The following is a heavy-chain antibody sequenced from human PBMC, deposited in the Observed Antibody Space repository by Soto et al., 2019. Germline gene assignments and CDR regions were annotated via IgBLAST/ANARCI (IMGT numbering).Heavy chain of an antibody. CDR3: ARDWGPFDWFYYYGLDV. Sequence: GGSLRLSCAASGFTFSNAWMNWVRQAPGKGLEWVGRIKSKTDGGTTDYAAPVKGRFTISRDDSKNTLYLQMNSLRAEDTAVYYCARDWGPFDWFYYYGLDVWGQGTTVTVSS. CDR1: GFTFSNAW. V-gene: IGHV3-15*07. D-gene: IGHD3-9*01. J-gene: IGHJ6*02. CDR2: IKSKTDGGTT.